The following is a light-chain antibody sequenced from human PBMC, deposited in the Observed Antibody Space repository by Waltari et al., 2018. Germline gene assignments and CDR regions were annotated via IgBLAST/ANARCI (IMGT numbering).Light chain of an antibody. CDR2: DVT. V-gene: IGLV2-14*03. Sequence: QSALTQPASVSGSPGQSITISCIGTRSDVAYYNYVSWYAQQPGKAPKLIIYDVTQRPSGVSNRFSGTKSGNTASLTIAGRQAEDEADYYCSSYTVSNTVVFGGGTKVTVL. CDR3: SSYTVSNTVV. CDR1: RSDVAYYNY. J-gene: IGLJ2*01.